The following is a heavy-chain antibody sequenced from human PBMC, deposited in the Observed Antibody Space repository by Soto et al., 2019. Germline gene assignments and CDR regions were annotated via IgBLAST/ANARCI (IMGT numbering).Heavy chain of an antibody. V-gene: IGHV5-51*01. CDR1: GFSFTSYW. Sequence: PGESLKISCTGSGFSFTSYWIGWVRQMPGKGLEWMGIIYPGDSDTRYSPSFQGQVTISADKSISTAYLQWSSLKASDTAMYYCARRNGYYYDSSGYFPSNWFDPWGQGTLVTVSS. CDR2: IYPGDSDT. J-gene: IGHJ5*02. D-gene: IGHD3-22*01. CDR3: ARRNGYYYDSSGYFPSNWFDP.